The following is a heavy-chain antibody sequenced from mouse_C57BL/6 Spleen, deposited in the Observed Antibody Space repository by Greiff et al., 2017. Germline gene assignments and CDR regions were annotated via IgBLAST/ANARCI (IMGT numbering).Heavy chain of an antibody. CDR3: ARSGNDYYPAWFAD. Sequence: QVQLQQPGAELVRPGSSVKLSCKASGYTFTSYWMHWVKQRPIQGLDWIGNIDPSDSETHYNQKFKGKATLTVDKSSSTAYMQLSSLTSEDSAVYDCARSGNDYYPAWFADWGEGTLVTVAA. V-gene: IGHV1-52*01. J-gene: IGHJ3*01. CDR2: IDPSDSET. D-gene: IGHD1-1*02. CDR1: GYTFTSYW.